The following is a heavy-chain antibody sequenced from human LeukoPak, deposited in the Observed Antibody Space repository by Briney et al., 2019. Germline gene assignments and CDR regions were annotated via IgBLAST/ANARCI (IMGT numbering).Heavy chain of an antibody. D-gene: IGHD6-13*01. J-gene: IGHJ4*02. CDR3: AREIRGYSYFDY. V-gene: IGHV3-30*02. CDR1: GFTFSSYG. Sequence: GSLRLSCAASGFTFSSYGMHWVRQAPGKGLEGVAFIRYDGSNKYYADPVKGRFTISRDNSKNTLYLQMNSLRAEDTAVYYCAREIRGYSYFDYWGQGTLVTVSS. CDR2: IRYDGSNK.